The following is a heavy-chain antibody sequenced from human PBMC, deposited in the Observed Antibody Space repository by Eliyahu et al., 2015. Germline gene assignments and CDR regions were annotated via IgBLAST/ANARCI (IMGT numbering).Heavy chain of an antibody. V-gene: IGHV4-61*02. Sequence: QVQLQESGPGLVKPSQTLSLTCTVSGGSISSGSYYWSWIRQPAGKGLEWIGRIYTSGSTNYNPSLKSRVTISVDTSKNQFSLKLSSVTAADTAVYYCARETGSWGYYDSSGYYYPNNWFDPWGQGTLVTVSS. D-gene: IGHD3-22*01. CDR1: GGSISSGSYY. J-gene: IGHJ5*02. CDR3: ARETGSWGYYDSSGYYYPNNWFDP. CDR2: IYTSGST.